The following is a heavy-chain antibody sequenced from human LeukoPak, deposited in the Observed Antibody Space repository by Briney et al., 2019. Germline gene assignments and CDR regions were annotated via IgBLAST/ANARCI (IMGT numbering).Heavy chain of an antibody. CDR3: ARGLEDIVVVPAAIRGFDY. CDR1: GGSFSGYY. J-gene: IGHJ4*02. V-gene: IGHV4-34*01. CDR2: INHSGST. D-gene: IGHD2-2*01. Sequence: PSETLSLTCAVYGGSFSGYYWSWIRQPPGKGLEWIGEINHSGSTNYNPSLKSRVTISVDTSKNQFSLKLSSVTAADTAVYYCARGLEDIVVVPAAIRGFDYWGQGTLVTVSS.